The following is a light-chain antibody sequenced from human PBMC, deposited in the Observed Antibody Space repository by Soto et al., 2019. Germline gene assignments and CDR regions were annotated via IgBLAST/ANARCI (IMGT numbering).Light chain of an antibody. Sequence: QSVLTQPPSASGTPGQRVTISCSGSSSNIGTIYVSWYQQLPGTAPKLLIYSNNQRPSGVPDRFSGSKSGTSASLAISGLRSEDEADYYCAAWDDSQSCYVFGTGTKLTVL. CDR3: AAWDDSQSCYV. J-gene: IGLJ1*01. V-gene: IGLV1-47*02. CDR2: SNN. CDR1: SSNIGTIY.